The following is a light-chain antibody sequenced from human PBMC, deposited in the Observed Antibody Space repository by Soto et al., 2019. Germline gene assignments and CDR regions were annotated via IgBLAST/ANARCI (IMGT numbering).Light chain of an antibody. Sequence: EIVLTQSPGTLSLSPGERATLSCRATQSVSSSYLAWYQQKPGQAPRLLIYGASSRATGIPDRFSGSGSGTGFTLTISRLEPEDVAVFYCQQYGSSQYTCGQGTKLEIK. CDR2: GAS. V-gene: IGKV3-20*01. CDR1: QSVSSSY. CDR3: QQYGSSQYT. J-gene: IGKJ2*01.